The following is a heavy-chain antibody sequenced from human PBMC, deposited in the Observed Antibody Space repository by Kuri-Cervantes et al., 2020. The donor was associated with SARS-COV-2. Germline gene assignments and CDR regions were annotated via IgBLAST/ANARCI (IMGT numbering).Heavy chain of an antibody. D-gene: IGHD3-22*01. CDR1: GFTFSSYS. J-gene: IGHJ4*02. Sequence: GETLKISCAASGFTFSSYSMNWVRQAPGKGREWVSYISSSSSTIYYADSVKGRFTISRDNAKNSQYLQMNSLRAEDTAVYYCASPPEYDSSGSPFDYWGQGTLVTVSS. V-gene: IGHV3-48*01. CDR3: ASPPEYDSSGSPFDY. CDR2: ISSSSSTI.